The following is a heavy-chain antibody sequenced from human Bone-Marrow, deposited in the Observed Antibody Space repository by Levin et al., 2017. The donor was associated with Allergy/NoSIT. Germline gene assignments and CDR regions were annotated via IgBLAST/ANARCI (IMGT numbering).Heavy chain of an antibody. V-gene: IGHV4-31*03. Sequence: SETLSLTCTVSNASIGRGGYYWSWIRQHPGKGLEHIGYISHRGNTYYNPSLKSRLTMSLDTSNNQFSLNLISVTAADTAIYYCARLDGYNFDSWGQGTPVSVSS. CDR2: ISHRGNT. J-gene: IGHJ4*02. D-gene: IGHD5-12*01. CDR1: NASIGRGGYY. CDR3: ARLDGYNFDS.